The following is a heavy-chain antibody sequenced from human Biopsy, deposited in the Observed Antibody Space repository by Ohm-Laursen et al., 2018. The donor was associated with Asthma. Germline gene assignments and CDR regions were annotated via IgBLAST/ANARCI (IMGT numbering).Heavy chain of an antibody. V-gene: IGHV3-23*01. J-gene: IGHJ6*02. CDR1: EFPFSSYV. D-gene: IGHD1-26*01. CDR3: AKDKVGAANSYQYGMDV. Sequence: GSLRLSCAASEFPFSSYVMNWVRQAPGKGLEWVSSISGNGDNTHYSDSVQGRFIISRDNSKNTRYLQMNSLRVEDTAIYFCAKDKVGAANSYQYGMDVWGQGTTVTVSS. CDR2: ISGNGDNT.